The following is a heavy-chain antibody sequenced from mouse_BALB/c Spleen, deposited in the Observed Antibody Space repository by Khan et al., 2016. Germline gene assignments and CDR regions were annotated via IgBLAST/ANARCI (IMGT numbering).Heavy chain of an antibody. J-gene: IGHJ2*01. CDR3: ATSGNYFDY. CDR1: AYSITSDYA. Sequence: EVQLVESGPGLVKPSQSLSLTCTVTAYSITSDYAWNWIRQFPGNKLEWMGYITYSGYTSYNPSLKSRISITRDTSKNQFFLQLNSVTTEDTATYYCATSGNYFDYWGQGTTLTVSS. V-gene: IGHV3-2*02. CDR2: ITYSGYT. D-gene: IGHD1-1*01.